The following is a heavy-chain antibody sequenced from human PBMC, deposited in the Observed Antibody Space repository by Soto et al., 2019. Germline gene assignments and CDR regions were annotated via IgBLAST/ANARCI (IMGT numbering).Heavy chain of an antibody. Sequence: QVQLVQYGAEVKKPGSSVKVSCKASGGTFSTYTITWVRQAPGQGLEWMGRIIPIIGIINYAQKFQDRVTISADKFTATAEMEMTGLRSDDTAVYYCAGDPDSHYNDSHASSYPWGQGTLVTVSS. CDR3: AGDPDSHYNDSHASSYP. CDR2: IIPIIGII. CDR1: GGTFSTYT. J-gene: IGHJ5*02. D-gene: IGHD4-4*01. V-gene: IGHV1-69*08.